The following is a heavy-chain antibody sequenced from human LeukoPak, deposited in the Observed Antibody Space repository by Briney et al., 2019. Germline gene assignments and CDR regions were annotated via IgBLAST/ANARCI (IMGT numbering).Heavy chain of an antibody. CDR2: ISTSGTT. V-gene: IGHV4-4*07. D-gene: IGHD1-26*01. CDR3: AREATVVGATII. Sequence: PSETLSLTCTVSGGSVTTYYCSWIRQSAGKGLEWIGHISTSGTTTYNPSLKSRVTMSVDTSKNQFSLKLTSVTAADTAVYYCAREATVVGATIIWGQGTLVTVSS. J-gene: IGHJ4*02. CDR1: GGSVTTYY.